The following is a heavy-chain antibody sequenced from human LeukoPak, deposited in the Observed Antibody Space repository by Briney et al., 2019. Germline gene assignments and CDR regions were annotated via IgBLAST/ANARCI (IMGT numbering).Heavy chain of an antibody. Sequence: PGGSLRLSCAVSGFTFNSYEMNWVRQAPGKGLEWVSYISSSGNNIYYADSVKGRFTISRDNAKNSLYLQMDSLRDEDTAVYYCARDLWGTSGYRFDYWGQGTLVTVSS. CDR3: ARDLWGTSGYRFDY. D-gene: IGHD3-22*01. CDR1: GFTFNSYE. V-gene: IGHV3-48*03. CDR2: ISSSGNNI. J-gene: IGHJ4*02.